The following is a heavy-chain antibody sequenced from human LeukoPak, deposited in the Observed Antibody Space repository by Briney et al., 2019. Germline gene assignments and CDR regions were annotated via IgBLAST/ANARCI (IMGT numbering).Heavy chain of an antibody. CDR3: ARGFPPRRQYDSSGYYSYYFDY. CDR1: GYTFTSYG. Sequence: ASVKVSCKTSGYTFTSYGTSWVRQAPGQGLEWMGWISAYNGNTHSAQKLQGRVTMTTDTSTSTAYMELRSLRSDDTAVYYCARGFPPRRQYDSSGYYSYYFDYWGQGTLVTVSS. J-gene: IGHJ4*02. D-gene: IGHD3-22*01. V-gene: IGHV1-18*01. CDR2: ISAYNGNT.